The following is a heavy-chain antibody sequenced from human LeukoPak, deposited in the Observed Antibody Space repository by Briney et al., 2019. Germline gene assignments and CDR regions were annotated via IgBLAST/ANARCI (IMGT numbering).Heavy chain of an antibody. CDR2: IIPIFGTA. CDR1: GGTFSSYA. J-gene: IGHJ5*02. V-gene: IGHV1-69*13. Sequence: ASVKVSCKASGGTFSSYAISWVRQAPGQGLEWMGGIIPIFGTANYAQKFQDRVTITADESTSTAYMELSRLRSQDTAVYYCARSVLRYFPNWFDPWGQGTLVTVSS. D-gene: IGHD3-9*01. CDR3: ARSVLRYFPNWFDP.